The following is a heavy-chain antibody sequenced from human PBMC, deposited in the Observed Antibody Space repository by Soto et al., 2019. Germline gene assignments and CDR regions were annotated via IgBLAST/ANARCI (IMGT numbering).Heavy chain of an antibody. Sequence: ASVKVSCKVSGYTLTELSMHWVRQAPGKGLEWMGGISADNGKTNYAQKLQGRVTMTTDTSTSTAYMELRSLRSDDTAVYYCARDCPVPPATPNNWYDPWGQGTLVTVSS. D-gene: IGHD2-2*02. CDR3: ARDCPVPPATPNNWYDP. CDR2: ISADNGKT. J-gene: IGHJ5*02. V-gene: IGHV1-18*01. CDR1: GYTLTELS.